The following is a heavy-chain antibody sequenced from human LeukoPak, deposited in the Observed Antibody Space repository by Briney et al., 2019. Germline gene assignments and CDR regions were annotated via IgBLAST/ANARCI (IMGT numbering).Heavy chain of an antibody. Sequence: PSETLSLTCAVYGGSFSGYYWSWIRQPPGKGLEWIGEINHSGSTNYNPSLKSRVTISVDTSKNQFSLKLSSVTAADTAVYYCARQQYYDSSGYCFDYWGQGTLVTVSS. CDR2: INHSGST. D-gene: IGHD3-22*01. J-gene: IGHJ4*02. CDR1: GGSFSGYY. V-gene: IGHV4-34*01. CDR3: ARQQYYDSSGYCFDY.